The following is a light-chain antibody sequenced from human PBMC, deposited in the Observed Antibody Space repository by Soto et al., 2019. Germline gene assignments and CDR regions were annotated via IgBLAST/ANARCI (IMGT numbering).Light chain of an antibody. V-gene: IGKV3-20*01. Sequence: EVVLTQSPDTLSLSPGERATLSCRASQTISSNYVAWYQQKPGQAPRLLIYSASSRATGIPDRFSGSGSGTHFTLTISRLEPEDFAVYYCQHYGTSPGLFTFGPGTKVDIK. CDR3: QHYGTSPGLFT. J-gene: IGKJ3*01. CDR2: SAS. CDR1: QTISSNY.